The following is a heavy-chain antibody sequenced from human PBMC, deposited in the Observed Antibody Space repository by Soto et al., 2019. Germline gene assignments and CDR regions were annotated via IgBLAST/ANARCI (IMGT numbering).Heavy chain of an antibody. Sequence: GGSLRLSCAASGVTFSSYSLNWVRQAPGKGLEWVSYISTSSSTIYYADSVKGRFTISRDNAKNSLYLQMNSLRAEDTAVYYCTRDSSGWYYYYYGMDVWGQGTTVTVSS. CDR1: GVTFSSYS. D-gene: IGHD6-19*01. CDR2: ISTSSSTI. CDR3: TRDSSGWYYYYYGMDV. J-gene: IGHJ6*02. V-gene: IGHV3-48*01.